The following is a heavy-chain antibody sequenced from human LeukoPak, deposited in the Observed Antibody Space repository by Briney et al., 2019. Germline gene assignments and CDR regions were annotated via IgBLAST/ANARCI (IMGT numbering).Heavy chain of an antibody. V-gene: IGHV3-23*01. CDR1: GFTFDDYA. Sequence: AGSLRLSCAASGFTFDDYALHWVRQAPGKGLEWVSTLSGSGITTYYADSVKGRFTISRDNSKNTLYLQMNSLRAEDTAVYYCAKGIYSSGWSYFDYWGHGTLVTVSS. CDR3: AKGIYSSGWSYFDY. J-gene: IGHJ4*01. CDR2: LSGSGITT. D-gene: IGHD6-19*01.